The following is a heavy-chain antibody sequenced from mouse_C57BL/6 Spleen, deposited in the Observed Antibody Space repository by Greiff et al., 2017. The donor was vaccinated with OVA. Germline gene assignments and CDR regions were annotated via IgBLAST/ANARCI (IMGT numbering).Heavy chain of an antibody. CDR1: GYAFTNYL. V-gene: IGHV1-54*01. CDR3: ARSGRLRGAMDY. J-gene: IGHJ4*01. CDR2: INPGSGGT. D-gene: IGHD2-4*01. Sequence: QVQLQQSGAELVRPGTSVKVSCKASGYAFTNYLIEWVKQRPGQGLEWIGVINPGSGGTNYNEKFKGKATLTADKSSSTAYMQLSSLTSEDSAVYFCARSGRLRGAMDYWGQGTSVTVSS.